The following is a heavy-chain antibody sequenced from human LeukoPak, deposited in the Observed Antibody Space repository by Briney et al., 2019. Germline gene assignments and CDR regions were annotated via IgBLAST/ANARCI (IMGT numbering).Heavy chain of an antibody. Sequence: PSETLSLTCTVSGGSISSYYWSWIRQPPGKGLEWIGYIYYSVSINYNPSLKSRVTISVDTSKNQFSLKLRSVTAADTAVYYCARYSGSYSGFVYWGQGTLVTVSS. CDR3: ARYSGSYSGFVY. V-gene: IGHV4-59*08. D-gene: IGHD1-26*01. J-gene: IGHJ4*02. CDR2: IYYSVSI. CDR1: GGSISSYY.